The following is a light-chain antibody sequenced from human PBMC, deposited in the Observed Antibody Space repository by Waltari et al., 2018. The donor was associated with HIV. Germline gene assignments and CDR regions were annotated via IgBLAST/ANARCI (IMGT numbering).Light chain of an antibody. J-gene: IGKJ4*01. CDR2: EAS. CDR1: QSISTY. CDR3: KQRSNWQLN. V-gene: IGKV3-11*01. Sequence: EIVLTQSPPTLSLSPGERATLSCRASQSISTYLAWYHLKSGQAPRLLIYEASKRATGVPIRLSGSGSGTEFTLIISSLETEDFAVYFCKQRSNWQLNFGGGTKVDI.